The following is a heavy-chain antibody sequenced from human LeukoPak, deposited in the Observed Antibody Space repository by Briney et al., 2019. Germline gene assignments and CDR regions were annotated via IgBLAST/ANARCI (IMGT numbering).Heavy chain of an antibody. CDR3: ARDGYSSRRMLMVI. D-gene: IGHD6-13*01. J-gene: IGHJ3*02. CDR2: INAGNGNT. CDR1: GYTFTSYA. V-gene: IGHV1-3*01. Sequence: ASVKVSCKASGYTFTSYAMHWVRQAPGQRLEWMGWINAGNGNTKYSQKFQGRVTMTTDTSTSTAYMELRSLRSDDTAVYYCARDGYSSRRMLMVIWGQGTMVTVSS.